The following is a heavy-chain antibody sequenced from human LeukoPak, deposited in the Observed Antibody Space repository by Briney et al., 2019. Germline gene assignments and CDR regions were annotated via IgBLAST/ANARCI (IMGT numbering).Heavy chain of an antibody. CDR2: IKSDGGEK. CDR3: ASGFLWGGILEY. D-gene: IGHD3-3*01. Sequence: GGSLRLSCAPSGFTFSSYMMTWVRQAPGKGLEWVANIKSDGGEKFYVDSVRGRFTISRDNAKHSLYLQINSLRAEDTAVYSCASGFLWGGILEYWGQGTLVIVSS. V-gene: IGHV3-7*01. J-gene: IGHJ4*02. CDR1: GFTFSSYM.